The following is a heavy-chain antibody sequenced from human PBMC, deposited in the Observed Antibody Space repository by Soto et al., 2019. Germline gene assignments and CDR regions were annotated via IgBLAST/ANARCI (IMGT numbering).Heavy chain of an antibody. CDR3: AKAPHYYDSSGYSGGVYYYGMDV. J-gene: IGHJ6*02. CDR1: GFTFSSYA. V-gene: IGHV3-23*01. D-gene: IGHD3-22*01. Sequence: EVQLLESGGGLVQPGGSLRLSCAASGFTFSSYAMSWVRQAPGKGLEWVSAISGSGGSTYYADSVKGRFTISRDNSKNTLYLQMNSLRAEDTAVYYCAKAPHYYDSSGYSGGVYYYGMDVWGQGTTVTVSS. CDR2: ISGSGGST.